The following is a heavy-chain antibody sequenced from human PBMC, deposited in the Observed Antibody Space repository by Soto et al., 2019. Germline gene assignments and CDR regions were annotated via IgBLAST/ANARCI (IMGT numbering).Heavy chain of an antibody. J-gene: IGHJ6*02. CDR2: IYYSGST. Sequence: ETLSLTCVVSGGSLSIYYWSWIRQPPGKGLEWIGDIYYSGSTNYNPSLKSRVTISVDTSNNQFSLKLSSVTAADTAVYYCARGIEGWYQGRYYYGMDVWGQGTTVTVSS. D-gene: IGHD6-19*01. V-gene: IGHV4-59*01. CDR1: GGSLSIYY. CDR3: ARGIEGWYQGRYYYGMDV.